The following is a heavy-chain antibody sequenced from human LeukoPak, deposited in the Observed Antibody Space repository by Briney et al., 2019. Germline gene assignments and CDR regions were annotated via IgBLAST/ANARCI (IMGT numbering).Heavy chain of an antibody. J-gene: IGHJ5*01. V-gene: IGHV3-30*18. CDR1: GFTFSNYG. CDR2: ISYDGSNK. Sequence: GGTLRLSCAASGFTFSNYGMHWVRQAPGEGLKWVSVISYDGSNKYHVDSVKGRFTISRDNSKNTLYLQMNSLRAEDTAVYYCAKDGRSLDFYDSNGYINWFDSWGQGTLVTVSS. D-gene: IGHD3-22*01. CDR3: AKDGRSLDFYDSNGYINWFDS.